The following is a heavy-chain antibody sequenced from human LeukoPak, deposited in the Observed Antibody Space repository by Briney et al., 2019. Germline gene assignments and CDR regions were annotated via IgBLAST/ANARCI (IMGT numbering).Heavy chain of an antibody. CDR1: GFTFSTYW. D-gene: IGHD6-19*01. Sequence: GGSLRLSCAASGFTFSTYWVHWVRQAPGKGLEWVSGISWNSGSIGYADSVKGRFTISRDNAKNSLYLQMNSLRAEDTALYYCARGAVAGIWGQGTLVTVSS. CDR3: ARGAVAGI. CDR2: ISWNSGSI. J-gene: IGHJ4*02. V-gene: IGHV3-9*01.